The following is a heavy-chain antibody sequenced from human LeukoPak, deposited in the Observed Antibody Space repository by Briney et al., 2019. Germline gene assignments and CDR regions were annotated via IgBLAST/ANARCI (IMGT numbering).Heavy chain of an antibody. J-gene: IGHJ4*02. CDR3: AKDQGDYYDSSGYYPPGDY. CDR1: GFTFSSYD. D-gene: IGHD3-22*01. Sequence: GGSLRLSCAASGFTFSSYDMPWVRQATGKGLEWVSAIGTAGDTYYPGSVKGRFTISRENAKNSLYLQMNSLRAGDTAVYYCAKDQGDYYDSSGYYPPGDYWGQGTLVTVSS. V-gene: IGHV3-13*01. CDR2: IGTAGDT.